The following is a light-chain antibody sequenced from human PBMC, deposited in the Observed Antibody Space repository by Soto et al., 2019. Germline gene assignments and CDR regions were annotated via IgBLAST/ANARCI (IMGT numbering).Light chain of an antibody. J-gene: IGKJ3*01. CDR1: QSVSSS. Sequence: EIVMTQSPATLSVSPGERATLSCRASQSVSSSLAWYQHKPGQAPRLLIYGASTRATGIPARFSGSGSGTDFTLTISSLEPEDFAVYYCQQRSNWPWTFGPGTKVDIK. CDR3: QQRSNWPWT. V-gene: IGKV3-15*01. CDR2: GAS.